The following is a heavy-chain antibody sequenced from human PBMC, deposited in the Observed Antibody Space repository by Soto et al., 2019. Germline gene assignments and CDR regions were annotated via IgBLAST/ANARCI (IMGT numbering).Heavy chain of an antibody. CDR2: INPNSGDT. Sequence: SVKVSCKASGYTFTGYYVHWVRQAPGQGLEWMGWINPNSGDTYLAQRFQGRVTMNRDTSIGTAYMELRGLTSDDTAEYYCAKGGAIVAAGTRVYLYNAMDVWGQGTTVTVSS. CDR1: GYTFTGYY. CDR3: AKGGAIVAAGTRVYLYNAMDV. D-gene: IGHD1-26*01. J-gene: IGHJ6*02. V-gene: IGHV1-2*02.